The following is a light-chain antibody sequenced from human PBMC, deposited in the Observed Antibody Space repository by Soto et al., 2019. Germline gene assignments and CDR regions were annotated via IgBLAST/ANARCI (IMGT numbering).Light chain of an antibody. J-gene: IGLJ2*01. CDR3: ATWESSLRIVV. CDR1: TSNIGYNF. V-gene: IGLV1-51*02. CDR2: END. Sequence: QSVLTQPPSVSAAPGQRVTISCSGSTSNIGYNFVSWYQQFPGAAPKLLIFENDKRVSGTPDRFSGSKSGTSGTLAITGLRTGDEANYYFATWESSLRIVVFGGGTKLTVL.